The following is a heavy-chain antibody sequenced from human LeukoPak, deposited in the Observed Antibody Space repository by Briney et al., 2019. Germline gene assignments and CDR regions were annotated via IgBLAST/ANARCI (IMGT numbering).Heavy chain of an antibody. CDR3: ARHKDYYYSYMDV. Sequence: PSETLSLTCTVSGGSISSGSYFWGWIRQPPGKGLEWIGSIFYSGSTNYNPSLTSRVTISVDTSKNQFSLKLSSVTAADTAVYYCARHKDYYYSYMDVWGKGTTVTISS. CDR2: IFYSGST. V-gene: IGHV4-39*01. CDR1: GGSISSGSYF. J-gene: IGHJ6*03.